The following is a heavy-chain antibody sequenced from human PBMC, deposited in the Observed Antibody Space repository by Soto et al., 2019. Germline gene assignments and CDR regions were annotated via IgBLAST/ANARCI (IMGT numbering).Heavy chain of an antibody. D-gene: IGHD6-13*01. V-gene: IGHV3-21*01. CDR2: ISSNSAYI. Sequence: GGSLRLSCAASGFTFRSFTMNWVRQAPGKGLEWVSTISSNSAYIYYTDALRGRFTISRDNAKNSLHLQMNSLRAEDTAVYYCTRDASRDSSARGWFNPWGPGTLVTVSS. J-gene: IGHJ5*02. CDR3: TRDASRDSSARGWFNP. CDR1: GFTFRSFT.